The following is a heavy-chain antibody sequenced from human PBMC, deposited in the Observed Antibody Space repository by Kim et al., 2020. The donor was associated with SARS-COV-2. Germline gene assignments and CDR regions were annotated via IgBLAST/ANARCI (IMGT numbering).Heavy chain of an antibody. D-gene: IGHD6-19*01. Sequence: ADSVKGRFTISRDNAKNSLYLQMNSLRAEDTAVYYCATEIAVAGDNWFDPWGQGTLVTVSS. CDR3: ATEIAVAGDNWFDP. V-gene: IGHV3-21*01. J-gene: IGHJ5*02.